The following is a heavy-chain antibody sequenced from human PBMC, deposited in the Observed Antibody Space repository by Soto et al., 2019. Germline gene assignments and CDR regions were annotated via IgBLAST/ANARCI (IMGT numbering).Heavy chain of an antibody. CDR1: GASIGSGGW. J-gene: IGHJ6*02. CDR3: ARAARNSSRDMDV. D-gene: IGHD6-13*01. V-gene: IGHV4-4*02. Sequence: SETLSVTCAVSGASIGSGGWWSWVRQPPGKGLEWVGEIYHSGSTNYNPSLKSRVTISVEKSKNQSPLKLSSVTAADTAVYYCARAARNSSRDMDVWRQGTTDTVSS. CDR2: IYHSGST.